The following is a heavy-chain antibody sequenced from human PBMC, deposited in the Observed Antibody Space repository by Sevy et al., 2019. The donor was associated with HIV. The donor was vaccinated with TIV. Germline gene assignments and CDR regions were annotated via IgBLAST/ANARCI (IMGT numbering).Heavy chain of an antibody. J-gene: IGHJ4*02. CDR3: TTDPGQSEWLVLYCFDK. CDR2: IKSKSDGRTT. V-gene: IGHV3-15*01. Sequence: GGSLRLSCAASGFSFSNAWMSWVRQAPGKGLEWVGRIKSKSDGRTTDYAAPVKGRFTISRDDSKSTLYLEMNNLKTEDTAVYYCTTDPGQSEWLVLYCFDKWGQGTLVTVSS. CDR1: GFSFSNAW. D-gene: IGHD3-22*01.